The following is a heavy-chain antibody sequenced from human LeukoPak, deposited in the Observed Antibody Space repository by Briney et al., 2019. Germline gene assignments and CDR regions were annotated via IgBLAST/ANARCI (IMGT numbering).Heavy chain of an antibody. V-gene: IGHV4-34*01. CDR1: GGSFSGYY. CDR3: ARGPYNYGDYETRRCFDP. Sequence: SETLSLTCAVYGGSFSGYYWSWIRQPPGKGLEWIGEINHSGSTNYNPSLKSRVTISVDTSKNKFSLKLSSVTAADTAVYYCARGPYNYGDYETRRCFDPWGQGTLVTVSS. D-gene: IGHD4-17*01. J-gene: IGHJ5*02. CDR2: INHSGST.